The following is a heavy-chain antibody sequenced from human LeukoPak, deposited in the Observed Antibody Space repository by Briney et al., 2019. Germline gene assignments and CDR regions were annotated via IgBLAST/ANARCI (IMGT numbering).Heavy chain of an antibody. V-gene: IGHV3-7*01. D-gene: IGHD3-3*01. CDR3: ARDRSISGVVTIDF. J-gene: IGHJ4*02. Sequence: GGSLRLSCVGSGFTFNSYAMTWVRQAPGKGLEWVANIKPDGSETYYVDSVMGRFTISRDNAKNSVYLQMNSLRAEDTAVYYCARDRSISGVVTIDFWGQGTLVTVSS. CDR2: IKPDGSET. CDR1: GFTFNSYA.